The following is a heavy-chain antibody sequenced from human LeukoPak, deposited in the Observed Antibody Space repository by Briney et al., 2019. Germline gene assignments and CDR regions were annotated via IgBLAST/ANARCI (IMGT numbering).Heavy chain of an antibody. CDR2: IKSKTDGGTT. CDR1: GFTFSNAW. J-gene: IGHJ4*02. CDR3: TTDKKPGAMVRGVIDY. V-gene: IGHV3-15*01. Sequence: PGGSLRLPCAASGFTFSNAWMSWVRQAPGKGLEWVGRIKSKTDGGTTDYAAPVKGRFTISRDDSKNTLYLQMNSLKTEDTAVYYCTTDKKPGAMVRGVIDYWGQGTLVTVSS. D-gene: IGHD3-10*01.